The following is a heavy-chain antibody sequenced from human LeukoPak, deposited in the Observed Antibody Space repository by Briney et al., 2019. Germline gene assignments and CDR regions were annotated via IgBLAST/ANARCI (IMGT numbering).Heavy chain of an antibody. CDR2: ISGSGGST. Sequence: GGSLRLSCAASGFTFSSYAMSWVRQAPGKGLEWVSAISGSGGSTYYADSVKGRFTISRDNSKNTLYLQMNSLRAEDTAVYYCAKDAYYDILTGYNWFDPWGQGTLVTVSS. CDR3: AKDAYYDILTGYNWFDP. J-gene: IGHJ5*02. CDR1: GFTFSSYA. D-gene: IGHD3-9*01. V-gene: IGHV3-23*01.